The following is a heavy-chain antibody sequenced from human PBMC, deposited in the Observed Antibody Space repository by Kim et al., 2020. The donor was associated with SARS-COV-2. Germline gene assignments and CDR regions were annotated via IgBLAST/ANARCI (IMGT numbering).Heavy chain of an antibody. CDR3: VREQQWLIKI. CDR2: ISRDGGEI. V-gene: IGHV3-43*02. Sequence: GGSLRLSCAASGFTFSDYAIKWVRQAPGKGLVWVSLISRDGGEIKYADSVKGRFTISRDNSKKSVYLQMNSLRSEDTALYYCVREQQWLIKIWDEGTQVTVSS. J-gene: IGHJ4*02. D-gene: IGHD6-19*01. CDR1: GFTFSDYA.